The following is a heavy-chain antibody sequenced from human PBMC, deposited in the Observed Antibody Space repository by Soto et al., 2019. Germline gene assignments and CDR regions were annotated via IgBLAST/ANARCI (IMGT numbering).Heavy chain of an antibody. CDR3: AHKLPVTTSAFDI. Sequence: QITLKESGPTLVKPTQTLTLTCTFSGFSLNTSGVGVGWVRQPPGRALEWLAVIYWTDDKRYGPSLKSRLSITKDTSKNQVVLTMTNMDPMDTAIFFCAHKLPVTTSAFDIWGQGTMVTVSS. J-gene: IGHJ3*02. V-gene: IGHV2-5*01. D-gene: IGHD4-17*01. CDR2: IYWTDDK. CDR1: GFSLNTSGVG.